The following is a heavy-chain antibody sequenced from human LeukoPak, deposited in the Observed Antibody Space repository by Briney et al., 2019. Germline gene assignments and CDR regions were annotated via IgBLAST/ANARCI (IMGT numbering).Heavy chain of an antibody. D-gene: IGHD7-27*01. Sequence: AGGSLRLSCAAPGFTFSSNYMSWVRQAPGKGLEWVSVIYSGGSTYYADSVKGRFTISRDNSKNTLYLQMNSLRAEDTAVYYCARESITGDRDFDYWGQGTLITVSS. J-gene: IGHJ4*02. CDR1: GFTFSSNY. CDR3: ARESITGDRDFDY. CDR2: IYSGGST. V-gene: IGHV3-53*01.